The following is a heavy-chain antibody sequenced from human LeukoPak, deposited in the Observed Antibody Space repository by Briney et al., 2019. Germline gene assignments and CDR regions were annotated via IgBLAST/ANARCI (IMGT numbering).Heavy chain of an antibody. CDR1: GFTFSSYS. V-gene: IGHV3-48*01. D-gene: IGHD3-22*01. Sequence: PGGSLRLSCAASGFTFSSYSMNWVRQAPGKGLEWVSYISSSSSTIYYADSVKGRFTISRDNAKNSLYLQMNSLRAEDTAVYYCAREALPAPRMIVVVTGTFDYWGQGTLVTVSS. J-gene: IGHJ4*02. CDR2: ISSSSSTI. CDR3: AREALPAPRMIVVVTGTFDY.